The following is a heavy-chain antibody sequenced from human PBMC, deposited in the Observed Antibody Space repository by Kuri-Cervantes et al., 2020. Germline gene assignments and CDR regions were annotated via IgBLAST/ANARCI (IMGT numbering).Heavy chain of an antibody. CDR3: TRPGNSWQSWIEY. CDR1: GFTYSGSA. D-gene: IGHD6-13*01. J-gene: IGHJ4*02. CDR2: IRSKANSYAT. V-gene: IGHV3-73*01. Sequence: GESLKISCAASGFTYSGSAMHWVRQASGKGLEWVGRIRSKANSYATSYADSVIGRFTISRDDSKNTVYLQRNSLKTEDMAVYYCTRPGNSWQSWIEYWGQGTLVTVSS.